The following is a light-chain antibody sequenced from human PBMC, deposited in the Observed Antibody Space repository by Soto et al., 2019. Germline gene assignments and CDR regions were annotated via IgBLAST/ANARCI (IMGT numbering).Light chain of an antibody. CDR3: GAWDDSLNVYL. CDR1: RSNIGNYY. V-gene: IGLV1-51*01. Sequence: QSVLTQPPSVSAAPGQRVTISCSGGRSNIGNYYVSWYRQLPGTAPKVLIYDNNKRPSGIPDRFSGSKSGTSATLAITGPQTGDGGEYSCGAWDDSLNVYLFGGGTKVTVL. CDR2: DNN. J-gene: IGLJ1*01.